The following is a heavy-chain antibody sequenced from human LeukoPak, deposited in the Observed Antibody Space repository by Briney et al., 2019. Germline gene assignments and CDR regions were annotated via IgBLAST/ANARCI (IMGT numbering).Heavy chain of an antibody. CDR2: ISRSDGTR. D-gene: IGHD3-22*01. CDR3: ARGGITFYYDSSGISEYFQH. Sequence: PGGSLRLSCAASGVTFSSYDMNWVRQAPGKGLEWISYISRSDGTRYYADSVRGRFTISRDNAKNSLYLQMNSLRAEDTAVYYCARGGITFYYDSSGISEYFQHWGQGTLVTVSS. CDR1: GVTFSSYD. J-gene: IGHJ1*01. V-gene: IGHV3-48*03.